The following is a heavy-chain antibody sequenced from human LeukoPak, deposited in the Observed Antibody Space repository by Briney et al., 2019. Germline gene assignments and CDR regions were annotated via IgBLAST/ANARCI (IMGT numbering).Heavy chain of an antibody. CDR3: AKYAPPTTVVTRFFDY. CDR1: GFTFSSYA. D-gene: IGHD4-23*01. V-gene: IGHV3-23*01. J-gene: IGHJ4*02. CDR2: TSGSADST. Sequence: GGSLRLSCAASGFTFSSYAMSWVRQAPGKGLEWVSFTSGSADSTYYADSVKGRFTISRDNSKNTLYLQMNSLRVEDTAVYYCAKYAPPTTVVTRFFDYWGQGTLVTVSS.